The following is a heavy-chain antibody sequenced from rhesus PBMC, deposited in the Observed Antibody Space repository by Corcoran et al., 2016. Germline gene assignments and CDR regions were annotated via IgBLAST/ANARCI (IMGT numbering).Heavy chain of an antibody. CDR2: IKRKADGETA. CDR3: TFEVLQYLDWLGYFDY. J-gene: IGHJ4*01. CDR1: GFTFSNSW. D-gene: IGHD3-3*01. Sequence: EVQLVESGAGLVQPGGSLRLSCAASGFTFSNSWMSWVRKAPGKGLVWVARIKRKADGETADYAASVKGSSTISRDDSKNTLYLQMNSLKTEDTAVYYCTFEVLQYLDWLGYFDYWGQGVLVTVSS. V-gene: IGHV3-30*02.